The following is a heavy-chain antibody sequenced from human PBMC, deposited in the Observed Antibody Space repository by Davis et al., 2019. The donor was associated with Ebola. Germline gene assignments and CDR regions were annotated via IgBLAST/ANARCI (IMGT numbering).Heavy chain of an antibody. Sequence: PGGSLRLSCKGSGYSFTSYWISWVRQMPGKGLEWMGRIDPSDSYTNYSPSFQGHVTISADKSISTAYLQWSSLKASDTAMYYCAMSRGSSLHYYYYMDVWGKGTTVTVSS. CDR3: AMSRGSSLHYYYYMDV. V-gene: IGHV5-10-1*01. CDR2: IDPSDSYT. J-gene: IGHJ6*03. CDR1: GYSFTSYW. D-gene: IGHD6-13*01.